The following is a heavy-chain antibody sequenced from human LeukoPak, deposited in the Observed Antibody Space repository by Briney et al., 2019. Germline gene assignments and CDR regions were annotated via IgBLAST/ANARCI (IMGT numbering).Heavy chain of an antibody. V-gene: IGHV4-4*07. CDR3: ARSDYDFWSGYSGGFDP. CDR1: GGSISSYY. D-gene: IGHD3-3*01. Sequence: SETLSLTCTISGGSISSYYWSWIRQPAGKGLEWLGRIYTSGSTNYNPSLKSRVTMSVDTSKNQFSLKLSSVTAADTAVYYCARSDYDFWSGYSGGFDPWGQGTLVTVSS. CDR2: IYTSGST. J-gene: IGHJ5*02.